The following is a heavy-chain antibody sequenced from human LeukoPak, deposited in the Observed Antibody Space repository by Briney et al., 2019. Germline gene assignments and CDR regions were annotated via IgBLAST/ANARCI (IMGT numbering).Heavy chain of an antibody. J-gene: IGHJ4*02. CDR3: ARMSGWNY. V-gene: IGHV4-34*01. CDR2: INHSGST. D-gene: IGHD3-3*01. CDR1: GGSFSGYY. Sequence: PSETLSLTRAVYGGSFSGYYWSWIRQPPGKGLEWIGEINHSGSTNYNPSLKSRVTISVDTSKNQFSLKLSSVTAADTAVYYCARMSGWNYWGQGTLVTVSS.